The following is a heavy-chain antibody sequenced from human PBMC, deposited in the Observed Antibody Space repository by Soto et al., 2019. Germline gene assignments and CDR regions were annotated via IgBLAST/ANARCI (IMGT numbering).Heavy chain of an antibody. CDR3: ARGWDIVVVPAAPGGVYMDV. CDR2: INHSGST. D-gene: IGHD2-2*01. V-gene: IGHV4-34*01. Sequence: PSETLSLTCAVYGGSFSGYYWSWIRQPPGKGLEWIGEINHSGSTNYNPSLKSRVTISVDTSKNQFSLKLSSVTAADTAVYYCARGWDIVVVPAAPGGVYMDVWGKGTTVTVSS. J-gene: IGHJ6*03. CDR1: GGSFSGYY.